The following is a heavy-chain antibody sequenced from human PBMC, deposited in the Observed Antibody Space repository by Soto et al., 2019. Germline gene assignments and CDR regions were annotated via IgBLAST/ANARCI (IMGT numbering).Heavy chain of an antibody. J-gene: IGHJ2*01. CDR3: ARDLEPYGIAARHWYFDL. Sequence: QVQLVQSGAEVKKPGASVKVSCKASGYTFTSYGISWVRQAPGQGLEWMGWISAYNGNTNYAQKRQGRVTMTTDTSTSTAYMELRSLRSDDTAVYYCARDLEPYGIAARHWYFDLWGRGTLVTVSS. V-gene: IGHV1-18*01. D-gene: IGHD6-6*01. CDR2: ISAYNGNT. CDR1: GYTFTSYG.